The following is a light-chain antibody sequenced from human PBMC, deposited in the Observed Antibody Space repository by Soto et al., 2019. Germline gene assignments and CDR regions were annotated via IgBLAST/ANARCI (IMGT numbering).Light chain of an antibody. J-gene: IGKJ3*01. CDR3: QQRTNWLFT. CDR1: QSVGSY. Sequence: VFTQSPATLSLSRGERATLSCRASQSVGSYLAWYQQKPGQAPRLLIYATSNRATGIPGRFSGSESGTDFTLTISSLEPEDFAVYYCQQRTNWLFTFGPGTQVEIK. V-gene: IGKV3-11*01. CDR2: ATS.